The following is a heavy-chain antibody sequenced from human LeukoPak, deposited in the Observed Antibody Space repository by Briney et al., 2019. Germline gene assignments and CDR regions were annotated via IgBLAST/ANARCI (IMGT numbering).Heavy chain of an antibody. Sequence: ASVKVSCKAFGYIFTNNAMNWVRQAPGQGLEWMGWINTNTRNPTYAQGFTGRFVFSLDTSVSTAYLQISSLKAEDTAVYYCARIRAPSSFGQRESDYWGQGTLVTVSS. CDR1: GYIFTNNA. CDR3: ARIRAPSSFGQRESDY. D-gene: IGHD3-3*02. V-gene: IGHV7-4-1*02. J-gene: IGHJ4*02. CDR2: INTNTRNP.